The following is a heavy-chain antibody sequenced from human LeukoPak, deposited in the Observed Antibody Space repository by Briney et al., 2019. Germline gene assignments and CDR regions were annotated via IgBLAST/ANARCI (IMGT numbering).Heavy chain of an antibody. CDR1: GFTFSNYA. Sequence: GGSLRLSCAVSGFTFSNYAMSWVRQAPGKGLEWVSSSSGSGYSTYYADSVKGRFTISRDSSKYTLYLQMNSLRAEDTAVYYCARGEELCSGGSCYSGGGLFDYWGQGTLVTVSS. CDR2: SSGSGYST. V-gene: IGHV3-23*01. CDR3: ARGEELCSGGSCYSGGGLFDY. J-gene: IGHJ4*02. D-gene: IGHD2-15*01.